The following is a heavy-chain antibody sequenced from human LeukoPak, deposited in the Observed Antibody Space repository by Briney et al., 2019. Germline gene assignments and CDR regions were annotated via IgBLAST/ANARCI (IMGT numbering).Heavy chain of an antibody. Sequence: GGSLRLSCEASGFTFTNAGMSWARQSPGKGRQGFGRMKNNSEGGTTDYATPVKGRFTISRDDSQNTLHLQLNSLTTEERAVDYCSSDPSKYNWITDYWGQGTLVTVSS. CDR1: GFTFTNAG. V-gene: IGHV3-15*01. J-gene: IGHJ4*02. D-gene: IGHD1-20*01. CDR2: MKNNSEGGTT. CDR3: SSDPSKYNWITDY.